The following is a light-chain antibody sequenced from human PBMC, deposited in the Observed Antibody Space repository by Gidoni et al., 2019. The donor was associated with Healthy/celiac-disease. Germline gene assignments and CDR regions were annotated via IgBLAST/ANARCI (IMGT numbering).Light chain of an antibody. V-gene: IGKV3-11*01. CDR3: QQRSNWPPWT. J-gene: IGKJ1*01. CDR2: EAS. Sequence: EIVLTQSPATLSLSPGERATLSCRASQSVSSYLAWYQQKPGQAPRLLIYEASNRATGIPAMFSGSGSGTDFTLTISSLEPEDFAVYYCQQRSNWPPWTFGQGTKVEIK. CDR1: QSVSSY.